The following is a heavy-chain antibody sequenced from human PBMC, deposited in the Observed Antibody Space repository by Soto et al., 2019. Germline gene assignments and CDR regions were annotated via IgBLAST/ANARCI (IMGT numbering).Heavy chain of an antibody. CDR3: PTEPDFGVVILMDV. J-gene: IGHJ6*02. D-gene: IGHD3-3*01. CDR1: GFTFSNAW. CDR2: IKSKTDGGTT. Sequence: GGSLRLSCAASGFTFSNAWMNWVRQAPGKGLEWVGRIKSKTDGGTTDYAAPVKGRFTISRDDSKNTLYLQMNSLKTEDTAVYYCPTEPDFGVVILMDVWGQGTTVTVSS. V-gene: IGHV3-15*07.